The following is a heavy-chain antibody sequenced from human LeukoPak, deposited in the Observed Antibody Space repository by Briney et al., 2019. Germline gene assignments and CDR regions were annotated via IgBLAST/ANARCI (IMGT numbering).Heavy chain of an antibody. D-gene: IGHD5-24*01. Sequence: ASVKVSCKVFGGTFSSYAISWVRQAPGQGLEWMGRIIPIFGIANYAQKFQGRVTITADKSTSTAYMELSSLRSEDTAVYYCAREGEDVEMANWGQGTLVTVSS. J-gene: IGHJ4*02. CDR3: AREGEDVEMAN. V-gene: IGHV1-69*04. CDR1: GGTFSSYA. CDR2: IIPIFGIA.